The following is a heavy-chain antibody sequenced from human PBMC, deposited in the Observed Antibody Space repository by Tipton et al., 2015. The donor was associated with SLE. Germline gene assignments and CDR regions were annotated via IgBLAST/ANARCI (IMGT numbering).Heavy chain of an antibody. D-gene: IGHD1-26*01. V-gene: IGHV4-61*09. CDR2: IYTSGST. Sequence: LRLSCTVSGGSISSGSYYWSWIRQPAGKGLEWIGYIYTSGSTNYNPSLKSRVTISVDTSKNQFSLKLSSVTAADTAVYYCAVNGFTVGKYYFDYWGQGTLVTVSS. CDR1: GGSISSGSYY. J-gene: IGHJ4*02. CDR3: AVNGFTVGKYYFDY.